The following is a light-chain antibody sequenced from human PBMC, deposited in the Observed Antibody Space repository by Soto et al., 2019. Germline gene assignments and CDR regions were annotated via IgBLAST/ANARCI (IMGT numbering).Light chain of an antibody. J-gene: IGKJ3*01. V-gene: IGKV1-39*01. CDR3: QQSYSIPFT. CDR1: QSINSY. Sequence: DLQMTQSPSSLSASIGDRVTITCRASQSINSYLNWYQQKPGKAPKLLIYAASSLQSGVPSRFSGSGSGTEFTLTISSLQPEDFAIYYCQQSYSIPFTFGPGTKVVIK. CDR2: AAS.